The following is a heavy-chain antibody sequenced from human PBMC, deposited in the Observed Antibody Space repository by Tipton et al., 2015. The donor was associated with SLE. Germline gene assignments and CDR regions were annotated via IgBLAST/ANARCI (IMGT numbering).Heavy chain of an antibody. J-gene: IGHJ4*02. V-gene: IGHV4-39*01. D-gene: IGHD1-26*01. CDR2: IFYSGST. Sequence: TLSLTCSVSGASIRSSSHYWGWIRQPPGKGLEWIGSIFYSGSTYYNPSLKSRVTISVDTSKNHFSLRLMSVTAADTAVYYCATHGPGVGAIPVDCWGQGALVTVSS. CDR1: GASIRSSSHY. CDR3: ATHGPGVGAIPVDC.